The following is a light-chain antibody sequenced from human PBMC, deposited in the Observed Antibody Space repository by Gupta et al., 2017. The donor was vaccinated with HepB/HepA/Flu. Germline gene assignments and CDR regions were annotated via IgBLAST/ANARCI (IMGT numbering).Light chain of an antibody. Sequence: SYALTQPPSVSVSPVQTASITCSGDKLGDKYACWYQQKPGQSPVLVIYQDSKRPSGIPERFSGSNSGNTATLTISGTQAMDEADYYCQAWDSSTAVFGGGTKLTVL. V-gene: IGLV3-1*01. J-gene: IGLJ2*01. CDR2: QDS. CDR1: KLGDKY. CDR3: QAWDSSTAV.